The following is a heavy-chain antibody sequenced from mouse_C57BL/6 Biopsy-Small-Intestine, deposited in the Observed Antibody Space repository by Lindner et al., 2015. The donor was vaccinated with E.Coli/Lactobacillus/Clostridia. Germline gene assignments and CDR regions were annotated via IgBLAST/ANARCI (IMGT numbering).Heavy chain of an antibody. CDR2: IDPEDGET. CDR1: GFNIKDYY. Sequence: VQLQESGAELVKPGASVKLSCTASGFNIKDYYMHWVKQRTEQGLEWIGRIDPEDGETKYAPKLQGKATLTADTSSNTAYLQLSSLTSEDTAVYYCARGYSYWYFDVWGTGTTVTVSS. D-gene: IGHD2-12*01. CDR3: ARGYSYWYFDV. V-gene: IGHV14-2*01. J-gene: IGHJ1*03.